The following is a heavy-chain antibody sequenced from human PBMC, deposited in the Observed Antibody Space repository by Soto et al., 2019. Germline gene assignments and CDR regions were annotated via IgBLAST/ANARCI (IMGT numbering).Heavy chain of an antibody. Sequence: ASVKVSCKASGYTFTSYYMHWVRQAPGRGLEWMGIINPSGGSTSYAQRFQGRVTMTRDTSTSTVYMELSSLRSEDTAVYYCARSLAATPGGNYWGQGTLVTVSS. CDR1: GYTFTSYY. CDR3: ARSLAATPGGNY. D-gene: IGHD2-15*01. V-gene: IGHV1-46*01. CDR2: INPSGGST. J-gene: IGHJ4*02.